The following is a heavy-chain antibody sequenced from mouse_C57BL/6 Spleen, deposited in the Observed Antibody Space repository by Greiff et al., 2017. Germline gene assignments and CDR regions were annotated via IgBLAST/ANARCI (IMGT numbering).Heavy chain of an antibody. CDR3: ARWGIYYDTDGYYFDY. V-gene: IGHV1-53*01. CDR1: GYTFTGYW. CDR2: INPSNGGT. D-gene: IGHD2-4*01. Sequence: QVQLQQPGTELVKPGASVKLSCKASGYTFTGYWMHWVKQRPGQGLEWIGNINPSNGGTNYNEKFKSKATLTVDKSSSTAYMQLSSLTSEESAVYYCARWGIYYDTDGYYFDYWGQGTTLTVSS. J-gene: IGHJ2*01.